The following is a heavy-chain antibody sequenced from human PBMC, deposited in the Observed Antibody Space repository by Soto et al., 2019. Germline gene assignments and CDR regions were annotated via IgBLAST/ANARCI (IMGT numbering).Heavy chain of an antibody. Sequence: GGSLRLSCAASGFTFSDYYMSWIRQAPGKGLEWVSYISSSGSTIYYADSVKGRFTISRDNAKNSLYLQMNSLRAEDTAVYYCARDQLRYWGYHDSSGYYPPYGMDVWGQGTTVTVSS. CDR1: GFTFSDYY. V-gene: IGHV3-11*01. J-gene: IGHJ6*02. CDR3: ARDQLRYWGYHDSSGYYPPYGMDV. CDR2: ISSSGSTI. D-gene: IGHD3-22*01.